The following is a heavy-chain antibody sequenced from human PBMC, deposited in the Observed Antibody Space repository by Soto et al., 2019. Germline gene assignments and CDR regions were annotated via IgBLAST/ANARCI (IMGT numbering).Heavy chain of an antibody. D-gene: IGHD6-13*01. CDR1: GFSFSDYA. CDR3: AKRSPYSSGWYSPIFDY. V-gene: IGHV3-23*01. CDR2: ISESGGST. J-gene: IGHJ4*02. Sequence: GGSLRLSCAASGFSFSDYAMSWVRQAPGKGLEWVSVISESGGSTHYADSVRGRFTVSRDNSKNSLSLRMNSLRDEDTAVYFCAKRSPYSSGWYSPIFDYWGQGALVTVYS.